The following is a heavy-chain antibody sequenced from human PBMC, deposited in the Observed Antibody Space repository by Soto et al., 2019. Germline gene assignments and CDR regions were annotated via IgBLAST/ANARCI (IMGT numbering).Heavy chain of an antibody. Sequence: QVQLVQSGAEVKKPGASVKVSCKASGYTFTSYYMHWVRQAPGQGLEWMGIINPSGGSTSYAQKFQGRVTMTRDTSTSTVYMELSSLRSEDPAVYYCARLGGIYAFDIWGQGTMVTVSS. CDR2: INPSGGST. D-gene: IGHD1-26*01. CDR1: GYTFTSYY. V-gene: IGHV1-46*01. J-gene: IGHJ3*02. CDR3: ARLGGIYAFDI.